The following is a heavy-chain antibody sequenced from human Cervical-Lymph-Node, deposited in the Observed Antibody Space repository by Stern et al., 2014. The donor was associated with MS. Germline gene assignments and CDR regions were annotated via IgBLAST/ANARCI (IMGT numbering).Heavy chain of an antibody. CDR1: GYTFSAYY. V-gene: IGHV1-2*06. J-gene: IGHJ4*02. CDR2: VNPNSGGT. Sequence: VQLVQSGAEMKKPGASVKISCKTSGYTFSAYYLHWVRQIPGEGLEWIGRVNPNSGGTNLAQNFQGRVIMTRGTSINTTHLEVTGLTSDDTAVYYCAKDRTLAWGSFYSDLLDYWGQGTLVTVPS. D-gene: IGHD3-10*01. CDR3: AKDRTLAWGSFYSDLLDY.